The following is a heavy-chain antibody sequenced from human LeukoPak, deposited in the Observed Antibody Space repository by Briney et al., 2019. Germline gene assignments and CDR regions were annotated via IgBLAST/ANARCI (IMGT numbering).Heavy chain of an antibody. CDR2: IYSGGST. CDR1: GFTVSSNY. D-gene: IGHD2-15*01. J-gene: IGHJ6*03. V-gene: IGHV3-53*01. Sequence: PGGSLRLSYAASGFTVSSNYMNWVRQAPGKGLEWVSVIYSGGSTYYADSVKGRFTISRDNSKNTLYLQINSLRAEDTAVYYCARGRRYCSGGSCYSKANYYYYYMDVWGKGTTVTISS. CDR3: ARGRRYCSGGSCYSKANYYYYYMDV.